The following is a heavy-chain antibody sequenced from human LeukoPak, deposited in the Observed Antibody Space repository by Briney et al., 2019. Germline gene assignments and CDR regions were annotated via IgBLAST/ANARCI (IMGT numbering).Heavy chain of an antibody. CDR3: ARGGGTVRQRGDFDY. Sequence: SETLSLTCTVSGDSISSSYWSWIRQPPGKGLEWIGYIYSSGSTNYNPSLKSRVTISVDTSKNQFSLKPNSLTAADTAVYHCARGGGTVRQRGDFDYWGQGTLVTVSS. CDR2: IYSSGST. D-gene: IGHD1-1*01. J-gene: IGHJ4*02. V-gene: IGHV4-59*01. CDR1: GDSISSSY.